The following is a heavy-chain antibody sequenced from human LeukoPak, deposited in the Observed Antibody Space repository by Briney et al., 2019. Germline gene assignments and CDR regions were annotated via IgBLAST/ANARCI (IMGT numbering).Heavy chain of an antibody. CDR1: GYTFTSYG. CDR3: ARDRVVEMATIRTFDY. V-gene: IGHV1-18*01. J-gene: IGHJ4*02. Sequence: GASVKVSCKASGYTFTSYGISWVRQAPGQGLEWMGWISAYNGNTNYAQKLQGRVTMTTDTSTSTAYMELRSLRSDDTAVYYCARDRVVEMATIRTFDYWGQGTLVTVSS. CDR2: ISAYNGNT. D-gene: IGHD5-24*01.